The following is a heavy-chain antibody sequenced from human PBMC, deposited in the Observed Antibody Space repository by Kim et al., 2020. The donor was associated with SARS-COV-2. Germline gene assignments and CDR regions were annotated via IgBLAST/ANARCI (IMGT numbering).Heavy chain of an antibody. D-gene: IGHD6-13*01. V-gene: IGHV1-24*01. Sequence: AQQCPGRVTMTEDTSTDTAYMELSSLRSEDTAVYYCATSAAAGRLYWFDPWGQGTLVTVSS. CDR3: ATSAAAGRLYWFDP. J-gene: IGHJ5*02.